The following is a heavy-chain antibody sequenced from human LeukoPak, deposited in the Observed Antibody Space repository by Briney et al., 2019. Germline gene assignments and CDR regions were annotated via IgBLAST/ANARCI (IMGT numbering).Heavy chain of an antibody. CDR2: IHKDGGST. V-gene: IGHV3-74*01. D-gene: IGHD3-16*01. CDR1: GFTFSTYW. J-gene: IGHJ3*01. CDR3: AVWGGGGFDF. Sequence: GGSLGLSCGASGFTFSTYWMHWVRQAPGKGLVWVSRIHKDGGSTNYADAVKGRFTISRDNARNTLYLQMNSLRAEDTALYYCAVWGGGGFDFWGQGTMVTVSS.